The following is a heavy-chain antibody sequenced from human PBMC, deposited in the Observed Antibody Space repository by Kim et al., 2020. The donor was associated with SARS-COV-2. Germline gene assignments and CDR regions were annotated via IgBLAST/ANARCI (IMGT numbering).Heavy chain of an antibody. CDR2: ISSSSTI. J-gene: IGHJ6*01. CDR1: GFTFSRYS. D-gene: IGHD6-13*01. V-gene: IGHV3-48*01. CDR3: ASADIAAAGYYYYGMDV. Sequence: GGSLRLSCAASGFTFSRYSMNWVRQAPGKGLEWVSYISSSSTIYYADSVKGRCTISRDNAKNSLYLQMNSLRAEDTAVYYCASADIAAAGYYYYGMDVWG.